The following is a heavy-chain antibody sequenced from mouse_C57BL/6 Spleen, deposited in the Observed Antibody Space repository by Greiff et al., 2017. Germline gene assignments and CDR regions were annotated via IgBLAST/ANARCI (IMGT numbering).Heavy chain of an antibody. V-gene: IGHV1-81*01. Sequence: VKLMESGAELARPGASVKLSCKASGYTFTSYGISWVKQRTGQGLEWIGEIYPRSGNTYYNEKFKGKATLTADKSSSTAYMELRSLTSEDSAVYFCANIYYDYDGFAYWGQGTLVTVSA. CDR1: GYTFTSYG. CDR3: ANIYYDYDGFAY. D-gene: IGHD2-4*01. J-gene: IGHJ3*01. CDR2: IYPRSGNT.